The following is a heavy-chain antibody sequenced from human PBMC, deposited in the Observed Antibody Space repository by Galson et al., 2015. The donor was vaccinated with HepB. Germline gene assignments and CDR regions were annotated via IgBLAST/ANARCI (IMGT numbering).Heavy chain of an antibody. V-gene: IGHV3-23*01. CDR3: AKDNRVGIVGATLDY. J-gene: IGHJ4*02. CDR1: GFIFSNYA. Sequence: SLRVSCAASGFIFSNYAMNWVRQAPGKGLEWVAEISGSGGSTYYADSVKGRFTISRDNSENTLFLQMNSLRAEDTAVYYCAKDNRVGIVGATLDYWGQGSLVTVSS. D-gene: IGHD1-26*01. CDR2: ISGSGGST.